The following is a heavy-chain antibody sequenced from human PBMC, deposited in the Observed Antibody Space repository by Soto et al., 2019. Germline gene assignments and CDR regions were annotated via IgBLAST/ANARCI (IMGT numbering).Heavy chain of an antibody. CDR1: GGSISSYY. CDR2: IYYSGST. Sequence: SETLSLTCTVSGGSISSYYWSWIRQPPGKGLEWIGYIYYSGSTNYNPSLKSRVTISVDTSKNQFSLKLSSVTAADTAVYYCARQPSGWLGMRAFDIWGQGTMVTVSS. J-gene: IGHJ3*02. D-gene: IGHD6-19*01. V-gene: IGHV4-59*08. CDR3: ARQPSGWLGMRAFDI.